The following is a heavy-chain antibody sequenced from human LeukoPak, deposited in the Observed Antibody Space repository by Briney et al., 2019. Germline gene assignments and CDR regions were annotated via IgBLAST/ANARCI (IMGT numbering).Heavy chain of an antibody. CDR3: AGDRSYVDV. J-gene: IGHJ6*03. CDR1: GGSISSSSYY. CDR2: IYYSRST. Sequence: PSETLSLTCTVSGGSISSSSYYWGWIRQPPGKGLEWIGSIYYSRSTYYNPSLKSRVTISVDTSKNQFSLKLSSVTAADTAVYYCAGDRSYVDVWGKGTTVTVSS. V-gene: IGHV4-39*07.